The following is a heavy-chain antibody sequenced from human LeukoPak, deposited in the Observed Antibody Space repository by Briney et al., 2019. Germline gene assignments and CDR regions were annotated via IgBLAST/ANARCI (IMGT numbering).Heavy chain of an antibody. CDR3: ARGRGSSTVGLGWSY. CDR2: IYTSGST. J-gene: IGHJ4*02. Sequence: PSETLSLTCTVSGGSISSYYWSWIRQPAGKGLEWIGRIYTSGSTNYNPSLKSRVTMSVDTSKNQFSLNLSSVTAADTAVYYCARGRGSSTVGLGWSYWGQGTLVTVSS. D-gene: IGHD6-13*01. CDR1: GGSISSYY. V-gene: IGHV4-4*07.